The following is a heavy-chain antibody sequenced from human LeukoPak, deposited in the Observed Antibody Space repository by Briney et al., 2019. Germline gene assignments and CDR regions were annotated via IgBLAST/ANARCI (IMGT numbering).Heavy chain of an antibody. D-gene: IGHD1-7*01. CDR2: ISYDGSNK. V-gene: IGHV3-30*03. Sequence: PGGSLRLSCAASGFTFSSYGMRWVRQAPGKGLEWVAVISYDGSNKYYADSVKGRFTISRDNSKNTLYLQMNSLRAEDTAVYYCARVSLLQELYYYYGMDVWGQGTTVTVSS. J-gene: IGHJ6*02. CDR3: ARVSLLQELYYYYGMDV. CDR1: GFTFSSYG.